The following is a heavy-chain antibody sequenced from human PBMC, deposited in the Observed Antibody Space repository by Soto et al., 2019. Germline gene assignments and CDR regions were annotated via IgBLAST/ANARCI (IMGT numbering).Heavy chain of an antibody. CDR3: ARDCCYGSGQGTGY. V-gene: IGHV3-74*01. CDR2: INSDGSST. J-gene: IGHJ4*02. Sequence: EVQLVESGGGLVHLGGSRESPCAAPGFTFIGYWLNGVGKPPGKGLGWVSRINSDGSSTSYADSVKGRFTISRDNAKNTLYLQMNSLRAEDTAVYYCARDCCYGSGQGTGYWGQGTLVTVSS. CDR1: GFTFIGYW. D-gene: IGHD3-10*01.